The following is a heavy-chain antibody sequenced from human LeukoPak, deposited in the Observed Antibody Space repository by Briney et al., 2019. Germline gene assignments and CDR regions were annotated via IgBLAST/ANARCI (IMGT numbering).Heavy chain of an antibody. D-gene: IGHD6-19*01. CDR2: IKGKTDGGTA. CDR1: GFPFSNAW. Sequence: GGSLRLSCAASGFPFSNAWMSWVRQAPGKGLEWVGHIKGKTDGGTADYAAPVKGRFFISRDDSENTLYLQMNSLKTEDTAVYYCTTDGGIAVRPLFDYWGQGTLVTVSS. J-gene: IGHJ4*02. CDR3: TTDGGIAVRPLFDY. V-gene: IGHV3-15*01.